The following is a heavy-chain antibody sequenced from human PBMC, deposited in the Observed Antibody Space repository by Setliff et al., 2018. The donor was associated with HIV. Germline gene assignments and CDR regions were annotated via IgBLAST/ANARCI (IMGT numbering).Heavy chain of an antibody. D-gene: IGHD6-19*01. Sequence: SETLSLTCTVSGDSISSDFYWGWIRQPPGKGLEWIGSIYHSGNTYYMPSLRSRVTISVDMSKNQFSLNLNSVTAADTAVYYCARIRAVAPYYYYYGMDVWGQGTTVTVSS. CDR2: IYHSGNT. J-gene: IGHJ6*02. CDR1: GDSISSDFY. V-gene: IGHV4-38-2*02. CDR3: ARIRAVAPYYYYYGMDV.